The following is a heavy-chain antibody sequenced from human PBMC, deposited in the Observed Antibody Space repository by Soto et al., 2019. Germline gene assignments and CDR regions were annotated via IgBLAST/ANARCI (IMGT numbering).Heavy chain of an antibody. V-gene: IGHV5-51*03. J-gene: IGHJ4*02. D-gene: IGHD3-9*01. CDR2: IYPGDSDT. Sequence: EVQLVQSGAEVKKPGESLKISCKGSGYSFTSYWIGWVRQMPGKGLEWMGIIYPGDSDTRYSPSFQGQVTISADKSISTAYLQWSSLKASDTAMYYCARRAYDIVTGYYLYYFDFWGQGTLVTVSS. CDR3: ARRAYDIVTGYYLYYFDF. CDR1: GYSFTSYW.